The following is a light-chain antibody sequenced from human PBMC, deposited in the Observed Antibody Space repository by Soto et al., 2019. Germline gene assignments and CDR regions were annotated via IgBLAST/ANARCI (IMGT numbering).Light chain of an antibody. CDR2: SNH. V-gene: IGLV1-44*01. Sequence: QSVLTQPPSASGTPGQTVTISCSGSSSNIGSNSVNWFQHLPGAVPKLLIFSNHQRPSGVPDRFSGSESGTSASLAISGLQTEDEADYYCSAWDDSLVVVFGGGTKLTVL. CDR1: SSNIGSNS. CDR3: SAWDDSLVVV. J-gene: IGLJ2*01.